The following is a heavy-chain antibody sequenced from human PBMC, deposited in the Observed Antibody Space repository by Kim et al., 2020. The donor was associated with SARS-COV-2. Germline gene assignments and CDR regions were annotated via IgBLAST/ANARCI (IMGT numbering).Heavy chain of an antibody. CDR1: GFTFSSYA. CDR3: AKWSGSLGYFQE. Sequence: GGSLRLSCATSGFTFSSYAMNWVRQAPGKGLEWVSAISTSGGAGYYADSVKGRFTISRDNSKNTLYLQMNSLRAEDTAVYYCAKWSGSLGYFQEWGQGTLVTVSS. D-gene: IGHD3-10*01. J-gene: IGHJ1*01. V-gene: IGHV3-23*01. CDR2: ISTSGGAG.